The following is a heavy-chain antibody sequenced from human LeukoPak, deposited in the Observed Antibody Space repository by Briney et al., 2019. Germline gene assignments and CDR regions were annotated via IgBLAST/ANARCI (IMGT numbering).Heavy chain of an antibody. J-gene: IGHJ4*02. CDR1: GGTFTNYT. D-gene: IGHD6-19*01. CDR2: TIPILRIT. V-gene: IGHV1-69*02. Sequence: SVKVSCKASGGTFTNYTINWVRQVPGQGLGWMGRTIPILRITTYARKFHDRVTIAADKSTRTAYIVVSSLTSEDTAVYYCAREAPESETIPMTGTNYFDYWGQGTLDTVSS. CDR3: AREAPESETIPMTGTNYFDY.